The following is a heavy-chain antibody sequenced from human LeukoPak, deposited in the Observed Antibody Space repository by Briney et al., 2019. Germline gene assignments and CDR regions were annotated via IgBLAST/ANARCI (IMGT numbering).Heavy chain of an antibody. Sequence: SGTLSLTCTVSGGSISSDYWSWSRQPPGKGLEWIGYILYSGTTNSNPSLKSRVTISVDTSKNQIFLKLSSVTAADTAVYYCARMGGYSGYATHWGQGTLVTVSS. V-gene: IGHV4-59*08. CDR2: ILYSGTT. CDR3: ARMGGYSGYATH. CDR1: GGSISSDY. D-gene: IGHD5-12*01. J-gene: IGHJ4*02.